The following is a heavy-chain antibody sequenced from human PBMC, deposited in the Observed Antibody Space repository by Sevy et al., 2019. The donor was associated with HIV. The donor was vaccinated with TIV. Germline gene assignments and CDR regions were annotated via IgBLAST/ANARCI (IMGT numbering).Heavy chain of an antibody. CDR1: GFTFSSYS. Sequence: GGSLRLSCAASGFTFSSYSMNWVRQAPGKGLEWVSSISSSSSYIYYADSVKGRFTISRDNAKNSLYLQMNSLRAEDTAVYYCAKAKDADALNSVVAGTGAFDIWGQGTMVTVSS. D-gene: IGHD6-19*01. V-gene: IGHV3-21*01. CDR3: AKAKDADALNSVVAGTGAFDI. CDR2: ISSSSSYI. J-gene: IGHJ3*02.